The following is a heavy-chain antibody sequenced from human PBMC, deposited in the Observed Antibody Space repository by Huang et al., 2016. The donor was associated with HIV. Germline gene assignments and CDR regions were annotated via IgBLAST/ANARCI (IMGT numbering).Heavy chain of an antibody. D-gene: IGHD2-21*02. CDR1: GFIFSDYN. CDR3: ARPYCGGDCRRGPGIAVDI. Sequence: EVQLVESGGGPVKPVGSLRLSCAASGFIFSDYNMSWLRQAPGKGQEWFSSISRSTNFVYYADSVKCRFTIARDNAKNSLYLHMNTLRVEDTAVYYCARPYCGGDCRRGPGIAVDIWGQGTVVPVSS. V-gene: IGHV3-21*01. J-gene: IGHJ3*02. CDR2: ISRSTNFV.